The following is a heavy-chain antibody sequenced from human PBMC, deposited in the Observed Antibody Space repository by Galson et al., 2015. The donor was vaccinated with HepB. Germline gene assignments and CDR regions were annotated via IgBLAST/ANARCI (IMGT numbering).Heavy chain of an antibody. CDR3: ARGGSRLSPPYYGMDV. V-gene: IGHV3-30*03. CDR1: GFTFSSYG. J-gene: IGHJ6*02. CDR2: ILYDGTNK. Sequence: SLRLSCAASGFTFSSYGMHWVRQAPGKGLEWVALILYDGTNKYYADSVKGRFTISRDNSKNTLYLQMNSLRAEDTAVYYCARGGSRLSPPYYGMDVWGQGTTVTVSS. D-gene: IGHD2-15*01.